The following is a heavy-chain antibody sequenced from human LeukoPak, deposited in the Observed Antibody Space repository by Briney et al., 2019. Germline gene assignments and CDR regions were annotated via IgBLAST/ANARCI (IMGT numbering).Heavy chain of an antibody. J-gene: IGHJ4*02. CDR3: ARDLGSGWRTFDY. D-gene: IGHD6-19*01. CDR1: DRRRTVWD. Sequence: SETVSFTGIDRRRTVWDISWVRWAPCQGHEWMGWSSAYNGNTYYAQKFQGRVTMTTDTSTSTVYMELRSLRSDDTAVYYCARDLGSGWRTFDYWGQGTLVTVSS. CDR2: SSAYNGNT. V-gene: IGHV1-18*01.